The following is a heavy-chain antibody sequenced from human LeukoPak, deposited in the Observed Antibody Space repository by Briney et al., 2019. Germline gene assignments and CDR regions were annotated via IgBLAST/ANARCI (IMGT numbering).Heavy chain of an antibody. CDR2: IIPIFGTA. CDR3: ASYDSSGYYYVGPFDY. D-gene: IGHD3-22*01. Sequence: SVRVSCKASGGTFSSYAISWVRQAPGQGLEWMGGIIPIFGTANYAQKFQGRVTITADESTSTAYMELSSLRSEDTAVYYCASYDSSGYYYVGPFDYWGQGTLVTVSS. V-gene: IGHV1-69*13. J-gene: IGHJ4*02. CDR1: GGTFSSYA.